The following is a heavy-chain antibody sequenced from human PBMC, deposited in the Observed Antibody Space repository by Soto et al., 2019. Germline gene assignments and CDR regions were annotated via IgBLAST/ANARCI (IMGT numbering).Heavy chain of an antibody. V-gene: IGHV3-30-3*01. CDR2: ISSDGSNK. D-gene: IGHD1-26*01. CDR3: AIDDEGGSDCDLGY. Sequence: QVQLVESGGGVVQPGRSLRLSCAVSGFTFSSHAMHWVRQAPGKGLEWVTLISSDGSNKYYADSVKGRFTTSRDNSKNTMYLQMNSLRVEDTAVYYCAIDDEGGSDCDLGYWGQGALFTVSS. J-gene: IGHJ4*02. CDR1: GFTFSSHA.